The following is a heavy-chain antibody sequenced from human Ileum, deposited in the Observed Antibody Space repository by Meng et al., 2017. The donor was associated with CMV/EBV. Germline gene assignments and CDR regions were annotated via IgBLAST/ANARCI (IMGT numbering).Heavy chain of an antibody. Sequence: GESLKISCAASGFTFDEYAMHWVRQTPGKGLEWVSLINWDGGITYYADSVKGRFVISRDNSKNSLYLQMNSLRTEDTALYYCARDISSDYNYYGMDVWGQGTTVTVSS. CDR1: GFTFDEYA. CDR3: ARDISSDYNYYGMDV. J-gene: IGHJ6*02. CDR2: INWDGGIT. D-gene: IGHD2-15*01. V-gene: IGHV3-43D*03.